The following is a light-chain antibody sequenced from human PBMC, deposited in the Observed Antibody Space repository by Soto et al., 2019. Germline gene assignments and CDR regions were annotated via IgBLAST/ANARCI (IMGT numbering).Light chain of an antibody. V-gene: IGLV4-69*01. CDR2: LNSDGSH. J-gene: IGLJ2*01. Sequence: QPVLTQSPSASASLGASDKLTCTLSSGHSSYAIAWHQQQPEKGPRYLMKLNSDGSHSKGDGIPDRFSGSSSGAERYLTISSLQSEDEADYYCQTWGTGMVFGGGTKVTVL. CDR3: QTWGTGMV. CDR1: SGHSSYA.